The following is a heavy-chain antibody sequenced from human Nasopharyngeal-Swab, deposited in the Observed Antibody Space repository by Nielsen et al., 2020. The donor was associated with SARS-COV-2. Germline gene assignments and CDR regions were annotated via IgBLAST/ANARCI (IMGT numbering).Heavy chain of an antibody. CDR2: IYYSGST. CDR3: ARASSYYGSGSYYY. Sequence: WIRQPPGKGLEWIGYIYYSGSTNYNPSLKSRVTISVDTSKNQFSLKLSSVTAADTAVYYCARASSYYGSGSYYYWGQGTLVTVSS. J-gene: IGHJ4*02. D-gene: IGHD3-10*01. V-gene: IGHV4-59*08.